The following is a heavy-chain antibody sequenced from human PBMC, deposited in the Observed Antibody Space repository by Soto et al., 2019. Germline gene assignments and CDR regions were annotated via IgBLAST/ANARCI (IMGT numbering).Heavy chain of an antibody. Sequence: QVQLVESGGGVVQPGRSLRLSCAASGFTFSSYGMHWVRQAPDKGLEWVAVISYDGSNKYYADSVKGRFTISRDNSKNTLYLQMNSLRAEDTAVYYCAKDPVLGWVDDYYYYGMDVWGQGTTVTVSS. CDR3: AKDPVLGWVDDYYYYGMDV. D-gene: IGHD5-12*01. CDR1: GFTFSSYG. V-gene: IGHV3-30*18. J-gene: IGHJ6*02. CDR2: ISYDGSNK.